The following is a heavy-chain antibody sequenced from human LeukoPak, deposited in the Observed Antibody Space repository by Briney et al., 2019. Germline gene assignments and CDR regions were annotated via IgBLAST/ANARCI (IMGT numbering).Heavy chain of an antibody. CDR1: GGSFSGYY. J-gene: IGHJ4*02. V-gene: IGHV4-34*01. D-gene: IGHD3-3*01. CDR3: ARLPGRYDFWSGYSAGGDYFDY. Sequence: SETLSLTCAVYGGSFSGYYWSWIRQPPGKGLEWIGEINHSGSTNYNPSPKSRVTISVDTSKNQFSLKLSSVTAADTAVYYCARLPGRYDFWSGYSAGGDYFDYWGQGTLVTVSS. CDR2: INHSGST.